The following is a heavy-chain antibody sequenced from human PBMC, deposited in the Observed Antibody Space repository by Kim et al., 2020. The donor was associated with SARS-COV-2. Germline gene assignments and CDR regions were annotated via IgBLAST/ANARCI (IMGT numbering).Heavy chain of an antibody. J-gene: IGHJ5*02. CDR1: GGSISSSNW. D-gene: IGHD6-19*01. CDR3: ARVNHPPSSGWSLFDP. Sequence: SETLSLTCAVSGGSISSSNWWSWVRQPPGKGLEWIGEIYHSGSTNYNPSLKSRVTISVDKSKNQFSLKLSSVTAADTAVYYCARVNHPPSSGWSLFDPWGQGTLVTVSS. V-gene: IGHV4-4*02. CDR2: IYHSGST.